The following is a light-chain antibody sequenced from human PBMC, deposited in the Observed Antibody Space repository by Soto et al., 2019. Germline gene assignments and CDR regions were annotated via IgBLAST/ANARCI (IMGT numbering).Light chain of an antibody. CDR3: QQHNNWPPIT. V-gene: IGKV3D-15*01. Sequence: IVLTQSPATLSVSPGERATLSCRASQSVSSNLAWHRQRPGQAPRLLIYGASTRATGVPARFSGSGSGTEFTLTISSLQSEDFAAYYCQQHNNWPPITFGQGTRLEIK. CDR1: QSVSSN. CDR2: GAS. J-gene: IGKJ5*01.